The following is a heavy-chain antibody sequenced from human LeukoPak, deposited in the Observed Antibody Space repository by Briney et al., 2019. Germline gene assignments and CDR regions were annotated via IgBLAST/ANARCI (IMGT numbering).Heavy chain of an antibody. CDR2: IRGSGGRT. J-gene: IGHJ4*02. V-gene: IGHV3-23*01. CDR1: GFTFSSYA. CDR3: ANEGYSYGLQYFDY. Sequence: GGSMRLSCAASGFTFSSYAMSWVRQVPGKGLEWVSAIRGSGGRTYYADSVKGRFTISRDNSKNTLYLQMNSLRAEDTAVYYCANEGYSYGLQYFDYWGQGTLVTVSS. D-gene: IGHD5-18*01.